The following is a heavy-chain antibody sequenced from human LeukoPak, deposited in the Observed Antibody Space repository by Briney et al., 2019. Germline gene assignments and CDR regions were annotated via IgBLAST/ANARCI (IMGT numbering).Heavy chain of an antibody. CDR1: GFTFSSYS. CDR2: ISSGSTYR. CDR3: ARDSAGGCTYYYMDV. Sequence: KTGGSLRLSGAASGFTFSSYSMNWVRQAPGKGLEWVSSISSGSTYRYSADSVKGRFTISRDNANNSLYLQKNSLRAEDSAVYYCARDSAGGCTYYYMDVWGKGTTVTVSS. D-gene: IGHD2-8*01. V-gene: IGHV3-21*01. J-gene: IGHJ6*03.